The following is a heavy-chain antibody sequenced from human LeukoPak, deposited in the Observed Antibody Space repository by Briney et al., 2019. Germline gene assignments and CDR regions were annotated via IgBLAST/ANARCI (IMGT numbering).Heavy chain of an antibody. V-gene: IGHV3-30*18. J-gene: IGHJ6*03. CDR1: GFTFSSYG. D-gene: IGHD6-6*01. Sequence: GGSLRLSCAASGFTFSSYGMHWVRQAPGKGLEWVAVISYDGSNKYYADSVKGRFTISRDNSKNTLYLQMNSLRAEDTAVYYCAKVIVSGIAARKYYYYYMDVWGKGTTVTVSS. CDR2: ISYDGSNK. CDR3: AKVIVSGIAARKYYYYYMDV.